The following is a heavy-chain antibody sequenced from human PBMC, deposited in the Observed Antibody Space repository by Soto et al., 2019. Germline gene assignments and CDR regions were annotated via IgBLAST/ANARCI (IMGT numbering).Heavy chain of an antibody. Sequence: GGSLRLSCAASGFTFSSYWMHWVRQAPGKGLEWVSVIYSDGSTYYADSVKGRFTISRDNSKNTLYLQMNSLRAEDTAVYYCAKYGCSSTACQCDYWGQGTRVTVSS. CDR2: IYSDGST. CDR3: AKYGCSSTACQCDY. J-gene: IGHJ4*02. V-gene: IGHV3-66*01. D-gene: IGHD2-2*01. CDR1: GFTFSSYW.